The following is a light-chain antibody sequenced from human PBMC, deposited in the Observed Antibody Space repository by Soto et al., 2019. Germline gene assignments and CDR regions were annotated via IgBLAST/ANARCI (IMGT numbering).Light chain of an antibody. CDR1: SGHSNYA. CDR2: INSDGSN. J-gene: IGLJ1*01. CDR3: QTWGTGIHV. Sequence: QSVLTQSPSASASLGASVKLTCTLSSGHSNYAIAWHQQQPEKGPRYLMKINSDGSNSKGDGIPDRFSGSSSGAERYLTISSLQSEDEADYYCQTWGTGIHVFGTGTKLTVL. V-gene: IGLV4-69*01.